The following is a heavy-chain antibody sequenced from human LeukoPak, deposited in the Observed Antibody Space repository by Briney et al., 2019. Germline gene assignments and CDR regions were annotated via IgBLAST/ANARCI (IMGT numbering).Heavy chain of an antibody. CDR1: GFTFSSYE. CDR2: ISSTGGNI. D-gene: IGHD1-26*01. CDR3: VRDLSPGVSQVGPYYGMDV. Sequence: PGGSLRLSCAASGFTFSSYEMNWVRQAPGKGLEWVSYISSTGGNIYYAESVKGRFTISRNNAKMSLYLQMNSLRAEDTAVYYCVRDLSPGVSQVGPYYGMDVWGPGTTVTVSS. V-gene: IGHV3-48*03. J-gene: IGHJ6*02.